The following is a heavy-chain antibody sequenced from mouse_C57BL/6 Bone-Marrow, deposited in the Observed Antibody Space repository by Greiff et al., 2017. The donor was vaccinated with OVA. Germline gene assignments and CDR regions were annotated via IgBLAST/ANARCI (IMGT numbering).Heavy chain of an antibody. CDR2: IWGVGST. D-gene: IGHD1-1*01. Sequence: QVQLKESGPGLVAPSQSLSITCTVSGFSLTSYGVDWVRQSPGKGLEWLGVIWGVGSTNYNSALKSRLSISKDNSQSQVFLKMNSLQTDDTAMYYCATYYGSSYAWFAYWGQGTLVTVSA. CDR1: GFSLTSYG. CDR3: ATYYGSSYAWFAY. V-gene: IGHV2-6*01. J-gene: IGHJ3*01.